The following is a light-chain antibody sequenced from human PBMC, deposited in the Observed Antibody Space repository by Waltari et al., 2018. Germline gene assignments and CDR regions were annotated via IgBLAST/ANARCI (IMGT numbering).Light chain of an antibody. J-gene: IGLJ3*02. Sequence: QSVLTQPPSVSGAPRQRVTISCSGSSSNIGNNAVNWYQHLPGKAPNALIYWEYLWQSGVSDRSFASKSGTSPSLAISGIQSEDEADYYCAAWDDRLNGPVFGGGTKLTVL. CDR3: AAWDDRLNGPV. CDR1: SSNIGNNA. V-gene: IGLV1-36*01. CDR2: WEY.